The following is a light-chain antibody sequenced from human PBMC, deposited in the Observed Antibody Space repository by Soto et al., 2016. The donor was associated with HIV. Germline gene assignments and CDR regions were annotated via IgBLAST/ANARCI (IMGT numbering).Light chain of an antibody. CDR2: DDT. J-gene: IGLJ1*01. V-gene: IGLV3-21*04. Sequence: SYELTQAPSLSVAPGKTASITCGGSNIGSKSVHWYRQKPGQAPVLVIYDDTDRPSGIPERFSGSNSGNTATLTISRVEAGDEADYYCQVWDSSSDHXVFGIGTRVTVL. CDR1: NIGSKS. CDR3: QVWDSSSDHXV.